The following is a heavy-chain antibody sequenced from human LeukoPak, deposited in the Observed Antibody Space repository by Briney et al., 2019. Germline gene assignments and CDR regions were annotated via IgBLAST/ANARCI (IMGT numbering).Heavy chain of an antibody. CDR2: ISGSDGST. D-gene: IGHD3-3*01. CDR1: GFTFSSYA. CDR3: AKENYDFWSGYSAPLDY. Sequence: PGASLRLSCAASGFTFSSYAMSWVRQAPGKGLEWVSAISGSDGSTYYADSVKGRFTISRDNSKNTLYLQMNSLRAEDTAVYYCAKENYDFWSGYSAPLDYWGQGTLVTVSS. J-gene: IGHJ4*02. V-gene: IGHV3-23*01.